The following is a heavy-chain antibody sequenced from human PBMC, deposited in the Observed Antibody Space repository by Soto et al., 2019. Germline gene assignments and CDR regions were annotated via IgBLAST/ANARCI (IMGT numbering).Heavy chain of an antibody. CDR2: IDPSDSYT. CDR1: GYSFTSYW. J-gene: IGHJ6*02. V-gene: IGHV5-10-1*01. D-gene: IGHD6-6*01. CDR3: ARGKLVSPNYGMDV. Sequence: GESLKISCKGSGYSFTSYWISWVRQMPGKGLEWMGRIDPSDSYTNYSPSFRGHVTISADKSISTVYLQWSSLKASDTAMYYCARGKLVSPNYGMDVWGQGTTVTVSS.